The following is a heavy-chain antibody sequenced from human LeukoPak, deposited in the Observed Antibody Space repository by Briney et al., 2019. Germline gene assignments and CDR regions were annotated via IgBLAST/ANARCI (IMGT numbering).Heavy chain of an antibody. V-gene: IGHV4-38-2*01. CDR2: IYHSGST. CDR1: GYSISSGYY. CDR3: ARLIPDFWSGYYTFWFDP. J-gene: IGHJ5*02. Sequence: PSETLSLTCAVSGYSISSGYYWGWIRQPPGKGLEWIGGIYHSGSTYYNPSLKSRVTISVDTSKNQFSLKLSSVTAADTAVYYCARLIPDFWSGYYTFWFDPWGQGTLVTVSS. D-gene: IGHD3-3*01.